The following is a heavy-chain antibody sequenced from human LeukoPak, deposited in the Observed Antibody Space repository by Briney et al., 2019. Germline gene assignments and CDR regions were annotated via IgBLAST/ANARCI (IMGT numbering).Heavy chain of an antibody. CDR3: ARDHSGCLDY. D-gene: IGHD5-12*01. V-gene: IGHV1-69*13. Sequence: VASVKVSCKASGGTFSSYAISWVRQAPGQGLEWMGGNIPISGTANYAQKFQGRVTITADESTSTAYMELSSLRSEDTAVYYCARDHSGCLDYWGQGTLVTVSS. CDR1: GGTFSSYA. J-gene: IGHJ4*02. CDR2: NIPISGTA.